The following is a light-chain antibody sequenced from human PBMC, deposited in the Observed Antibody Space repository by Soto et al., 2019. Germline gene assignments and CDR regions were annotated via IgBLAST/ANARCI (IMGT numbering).Light chain of an antibody. CDR1: QNIGNF. V-gene: IGKV3-11*01. J-gene: IGKJ3*01. CDR2: DAS. Sequence: EIVMTQSPSNMSLSPGERATLSCRASQNIGNFLAWYQHKPSQAPRLLIYDASKRATGIPARFSGSGSGTDFTLTISSLEPADFAVYYCQQRTTWPPLFAFGPGTRVDIK. CDR3: QQRTTWPPLFA.